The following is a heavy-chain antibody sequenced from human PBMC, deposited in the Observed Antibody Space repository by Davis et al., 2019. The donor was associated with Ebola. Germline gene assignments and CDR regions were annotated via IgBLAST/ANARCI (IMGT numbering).Heavy chain of an antibody. V-gene: IGHV4-39*01. CDR3: ARGSLSDSSPIDY. CDR1: GGSISSRSYY. J-gene: IGHJ4*02. D-gene: IGHD3-22*01. Sequence: SETLSLTCNVSGGSISSRSYYWGWIRQPPGKGLEWIGNIYYSGSTYYNPSLQGRVTISVDTPKNQFSLKLDSVTATDTAVYYCARGSLSDSSPIDYWGQGTLVTVSS. CDR2: IYYSGST.